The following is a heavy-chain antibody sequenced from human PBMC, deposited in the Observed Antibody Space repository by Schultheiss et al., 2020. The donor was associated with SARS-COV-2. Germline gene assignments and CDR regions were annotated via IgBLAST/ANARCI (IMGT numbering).Heavy chain of an antibody. V-gene: IGHV3-7*01. CDR2: MKEDGSEK. CDR1: GFTFSSYG. J-gene: IGHJ6*02. D-gene: IGHD4-17*01. CDR3: ASPVNYGVTTTWTYYYYGMDV. Sequence: GGSLRLSCAASGFTFSSYGMHWVRQAPGKGLEWVANMKEDGSEKYYVDSVKGRFTISRDNAKNTLYLQMNSLRAEDTAVYYCASPVNYGVTTTWTYYYYGMDVWGQGTTVTVSS.